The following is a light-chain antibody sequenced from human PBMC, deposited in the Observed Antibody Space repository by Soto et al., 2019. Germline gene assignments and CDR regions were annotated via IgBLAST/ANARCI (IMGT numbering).Light chain of an antibody. Sequence: DIQMTQSPSTLSASVGDRVTITCRASQSISNWLAWYQQKPGKAPKLLIYKASNLESGVPSRFSGSGSGTEFTLNISSLQPDDFATYDCQQYNGSFGQGTKLEIK. V-gene: IGKV1-5*03. CDR2: KAS. CDR3: QQYNGS. CDR1: QSISNW. J-gene: IGKJ2*01.